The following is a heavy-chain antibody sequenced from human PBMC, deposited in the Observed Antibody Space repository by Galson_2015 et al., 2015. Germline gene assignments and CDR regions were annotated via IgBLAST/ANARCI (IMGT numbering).Heavy chain of an antibody. D-gene: IGHD2-15*01. CDR1: GGTFSSYA. J-gene: IGHJ6*03. V-gene: IGHV1-69*06. CDR2: IIPIFGTA. CDR3: ARDCSGGSCDRDSYYYYYMDV. Sequence: SGGTFSSYAISWVRQAPGQGLEWMGGIIPIFGTANYAQKFQGRVTITADKSTSTAYMELSSLRSEDTAVYYCARDCSGGSCDRDSYYYYYMDVWGKGTTVTVSS.